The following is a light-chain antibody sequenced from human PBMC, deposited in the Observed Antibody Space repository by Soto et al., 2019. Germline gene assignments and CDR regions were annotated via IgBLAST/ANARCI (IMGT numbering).Light chain of an antibody. V-gene: IGLV1-40*01. CDR3: QSFDNSRSGPYV. CDR2: VNS. J-gene: IGLJ1*01. Sequence: QSVLTQPPSVSGAPGQRVTISCTGSSSNIGAGYDVHWYQQLPGTAPKLLIYVNSNRPSGVPDRFSGSKSGTSASLAITGLQPEDEADYYCQSFDNSRSGPYVFGTGTQLTVL. CDR1: SSNIGAGYD.